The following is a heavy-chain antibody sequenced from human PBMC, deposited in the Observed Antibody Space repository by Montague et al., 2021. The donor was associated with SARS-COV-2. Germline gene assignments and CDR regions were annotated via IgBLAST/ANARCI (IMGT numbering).Heavy chain of an antibody. CDR2: ISYAGRT. Sequence: SETLSLTCTVSGGSISSPDYYWGWIRQSPGKGLEWIGSISYAGRTYYNPSLRSRVPFSRDTSKNHFALSLNSVTAADTAVYFCARQLPSYCRTNKCSPYCFDVWGQGALVTVSS. J-gene: IGHJ4*02. V-gene: IGHV4-39*01. D-gene: IGHD2-15*01. CDR3: ARQLPSYCRTNKCSPYCFDV. CDR1: GGSISSPDYY.